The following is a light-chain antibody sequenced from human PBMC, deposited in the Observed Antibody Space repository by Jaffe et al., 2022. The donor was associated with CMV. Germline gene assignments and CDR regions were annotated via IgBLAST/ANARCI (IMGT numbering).Light chain of an antibody. CDR2: AAS. CDR1: QYISTY. J-gene: IGKJ1*01. Sequence: DIQMTQSPSSLSASVGDRVTITCRASQYISTYLNWYQQKPGKAPKFLIYAASNLESGVPSRFSGSGSGTDFTLTISSLQPEDFATYYCQQSYSTPPWTFGQGTKVEIK. CDR3: QQSYSTPPWT. V-gene: IGKV1-39*01.